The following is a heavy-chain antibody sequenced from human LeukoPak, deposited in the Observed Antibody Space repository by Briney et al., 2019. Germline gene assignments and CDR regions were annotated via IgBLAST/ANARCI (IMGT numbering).Heavy chain of an antibody. J-gene: IGHJ6*04. CDR1: GGSFSGYY. D-gene: IGHD3-10*01. Sequence: SETLSLTCAVYGGSFSGYYWSWIRQPPGKGLEWIGEINHTGSTSYNPSLKSRVTISVDTSKNQFSLKLSSVTAADTAVYYCARVRDGYYGSGSYPLDVWGKGTTVTISS. V-gene: IGHV4-34*01. CDR3: ARVRDGYYGSGSYPLDV. CDR2: INHTGST.